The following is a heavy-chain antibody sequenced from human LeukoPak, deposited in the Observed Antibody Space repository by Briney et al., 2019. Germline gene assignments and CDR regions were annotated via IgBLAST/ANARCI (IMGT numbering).Heavy chain of an antibody. V-gene: IGHV4-4*07. CDR1: GGSISGYY. CDR3: ARGPQDYGCNSYYVDAFDI. J-gene: IGHJ3*02. CDR2: IYTSGST. D-gene: IGHD4-23*01. Sequence: PSETLSLTCTVSGGSISGYYWSCLRQPAGKGLEWIGRIYTSGSTNYNPSLKSRVTMSVDTSKNQFSLKLSSVTAADTAVCYCARGPQDYGCNSYYVDAFDIWGQGTMVTVSS.